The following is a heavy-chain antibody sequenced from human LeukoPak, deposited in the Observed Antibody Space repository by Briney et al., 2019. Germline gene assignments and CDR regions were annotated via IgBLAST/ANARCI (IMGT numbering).Heavy chain of an antibody. V-gene: IGHV4-34*01. J-gene: IGHJ4*02. D-gene: IGHD4-17*01. CDR3: ARDFGYGDYFFDD. CDR2: INRSGST. CDR1: GGSFRGYY. Sequence: SETLSLTCDVYGGSFRGYYWSWIRQPPGKGLEWIGEINRSGSTNYNPSLKSRVTMSVDTSKNQFSLKLSSVTAADTAVYYCARDFGYGDYFFDDWGQGTLVTVSS.